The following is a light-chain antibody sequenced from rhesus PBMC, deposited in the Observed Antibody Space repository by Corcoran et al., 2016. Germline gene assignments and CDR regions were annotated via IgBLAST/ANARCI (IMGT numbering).Light chain of an antibody. Sequence: DIQMTQSPSALSASVGDRVTISCRASQNIYSNLAWYQQKPGNAPKLLIYAASSLQTGIPSRFSGSGAGTDFTLTISSLQPEDSAAYYCQHYYDNPYSVGQGTKVEIK. CDR2: AAS. J-gene: IGKJ2*01. V-gene: IGKV1S12*01. CDR3: QHYYDNPYS. CDR1: QNIYSN.